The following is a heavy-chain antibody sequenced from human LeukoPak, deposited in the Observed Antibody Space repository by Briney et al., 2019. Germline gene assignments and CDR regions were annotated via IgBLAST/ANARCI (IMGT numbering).Heavy chain of an antibody. D-gene: IGHD6-19*01. CDR3: ARDGIAVAGTPFDY. J-gene: IGHJ4*02. Sequence: GGSLRLSCAASGFTFDDYAMHWVRQAPGKGLEWVSGISWNSGSIGYADSVKGRFTISRDNAKNSLYLQMNSLRAEDTAVYYCARDGIAVAGTPFDYWGQGTLVTVSS. CDR1: GFTFDDYA. V-gene: IGHV3-9*01. CDR2: ISWNSGSI.